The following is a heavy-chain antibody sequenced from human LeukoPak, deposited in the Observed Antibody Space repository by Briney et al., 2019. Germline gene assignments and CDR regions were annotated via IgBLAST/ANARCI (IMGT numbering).Heavy chain of an antibody. CDR1: GFTVSSNY. J-gene: IGHJ4*02. V-gene: IGHV3-15*01. CDR2: IKSKTDGETT. CDR3: TTDLGTYYHGSQRLIPIDY. D-gene: IGHD3-10*01. Sequence: GGSLRLSCAASGFTVSSNYMNWVRQAPGKGLEWIGRIKSKTDGETTNYAEPVRGRFTISRDDSKSAVYLQMNSLKIEDTAVYYCTTDLGTYYHGSQRLIPIDYWGQGTLVTVSS.